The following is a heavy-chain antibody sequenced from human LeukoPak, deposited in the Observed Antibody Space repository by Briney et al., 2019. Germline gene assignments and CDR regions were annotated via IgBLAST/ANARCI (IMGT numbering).Heavy chain of an antibody. CDR1: SYTFTSYG. CDR3: ARYCSGGSCYPYYYYGMDV. D-gene: IGHD2-15*01. J-gene: IGHJ6*02. V-gene: IGHV1-18*01. Sequence: GASVKVSCKASSYTFTSYGISWVRQAPGQGLEWMGWISAYNGNTNYAQKLRGRVTMTTDTSTSTAYMELRSLRSDDTAVYYCARYCSGGSCYPYYYYGMDVWGQGTTVTVSS. CDR2: ISAYNGNT.